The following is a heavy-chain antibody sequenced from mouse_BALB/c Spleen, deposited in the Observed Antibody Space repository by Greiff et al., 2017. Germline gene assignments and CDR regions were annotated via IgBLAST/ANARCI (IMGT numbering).Heavy chain of an antibody. Sequence: EVKLMESGGGLVKPGGSLKLSCAASGFTFSSYAMSWVRQTPEKRLEWVATISSGGSYTYYPDSVKGRFTISRDNAKNTLYLQMSSLRSEDTAMYYCARQGYDYEDWGQGTLVTVSA. CDR2: ISSGGSYT. D-gene: IGHD2-4*01. CDR1: GFTFSSYA. CDR3: ARQGYDYED. J-gene: IGHJ3*01. V-gene: IGHV5-9-3*01.